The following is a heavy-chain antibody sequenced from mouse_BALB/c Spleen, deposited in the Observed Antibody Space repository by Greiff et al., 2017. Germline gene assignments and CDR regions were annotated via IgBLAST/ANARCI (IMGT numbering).Heavy chain of an antibody. J-gene: IGHJ4*01. D-gene: IGHD2-14*01. CDR1: GFSLSTSGMG. CDR2: IWWDDDK. V-gene: IGHV8-8*01. Sequence: QVTLKVSGPGILQPSQTLSLTCSFSGFSLSTSGMGVGWIRQPSGKGLEWLAHIWWDDDKRYNPALKSRLTISKDTSSNQVFLKIASVDTADTATYYCARIGSYYRYDGAMDYWGQGTSVTVSS. CDR3: ARIGSYYRYDGAMDY.